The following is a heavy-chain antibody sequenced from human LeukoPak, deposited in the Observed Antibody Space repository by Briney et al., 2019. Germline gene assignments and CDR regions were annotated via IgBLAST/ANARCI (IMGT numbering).Heavy chain of an antibody. D-gene: IGHD6-6*01. J-gene: IGHJ3*02. CDR2: NRSSGSII. Sequence: GGSLRLSCAASAFTFSSYELNWVRQAPGKGLEWISYNRSSGSIINYAESVKGRFTISRDNAKNYLYLQMNSLRAEDAAVYYCARGATRRSSGAFDIWGQGTMVTVSS. CDR1: AFTFSSYE. CDR3: ARGATRRSSGAFDI. V-gene: IGHV3-48*03.